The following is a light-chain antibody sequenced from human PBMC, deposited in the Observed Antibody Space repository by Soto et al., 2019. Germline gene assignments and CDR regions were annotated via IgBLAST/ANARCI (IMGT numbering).Light chain of an antibody. Sequence: EIVLTQSPATLSLSPGERATLSCRATENLRTFLAWYQQKAGQAPRLLIYDASNRATGIPDRFSGSGSGTDFTLTISSLQPEDFATYYCQQSYSTPRITFGQGTRLEIK. CDR3: QQSYSTPRIT. CDR1: ENLRTF. V-gene: IGKV3-11*01. CDR2: DAS. J-gene: IGKJ5*01.